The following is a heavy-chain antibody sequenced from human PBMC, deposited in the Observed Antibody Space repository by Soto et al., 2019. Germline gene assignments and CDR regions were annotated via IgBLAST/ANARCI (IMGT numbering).Heavy chain of an antibody. V-gene: IGHV4-34*01. CDR2: ISQSGNT. D-gene: IGHD6-6*01. Sequence: SETLSLTCSIYSGSFSGYYWSWIRQPPGKGLEWIGEISQSGNTNYSPSLKSRVSISIDTSKKQFSLNLPSVSAADTAVYYCARAPKVSGSSQTRPDFWGQGTLVTVSS. CDR3: ARAPKVSGSSQTRPDF. CDR1: SGSFSGYY. J-gene: IGHJ4*02.